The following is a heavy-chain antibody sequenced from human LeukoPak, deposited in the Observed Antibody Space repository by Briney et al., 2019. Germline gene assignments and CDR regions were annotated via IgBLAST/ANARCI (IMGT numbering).Heavy chain of an antibody. V-gene: IGHV4-39*01. CDR2: IYYSGST. J-gene: IGHJ6*02. Sequence: SETLSLTCTVSGGSISSSSYYWGWIRQPPGEGLEWIGSIYYSGSTYYNPSLKSRVTISVDTSKNQFSLKLSSVTAADTAVYYCARQPSGWYENYYYGMDVWGQGTTVTVSS. D-gene: IGHD6-19*01. CDR1: GGSISSSSYY. CDR3: ARQPSGWYENYYYGMDV.